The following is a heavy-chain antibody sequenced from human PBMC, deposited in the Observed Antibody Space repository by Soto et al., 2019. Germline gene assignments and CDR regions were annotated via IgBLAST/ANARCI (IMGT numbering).Heavy chain of an antibody. J-gene: IGHJ6*02. D-gene: IGHD6-13*01. Sequence: PSETLSLTCAVSGGSFSGYYWSWIRQSPGKGLEWIGDINHSGGTNYNPSLKSRVTISVDTSKNQFSLKLSSVTAADTAVYYCARDSIIAAAGNYYYYDMDVWGQGTTVTVSS. CDR2: INHSGGT. V-gene: IGHV4-34*01. CDR3: ARDSIIAAAGNYYYYDMDV. CDR1: GGSFSGYY.